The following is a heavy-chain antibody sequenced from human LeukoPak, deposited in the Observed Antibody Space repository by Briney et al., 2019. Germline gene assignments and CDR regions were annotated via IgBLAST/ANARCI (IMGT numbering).Heavy chain of an antibody. Sequence: TGGSLRLSCAASGFFSSYSMNWVRQAPGKGLEWVSSISSSSSYIYYADSVKGRFTISRDNAKNSLYLQMNSLRAEDTAVYYCARSLGDYDGSGANAFDIWGQGTMVTVSS. V-gene: IGHV3-21*01. CDR3: ARSLGDYDGSGANAFDI. CDR2: ISSSSSYI. D-gene: IGHD3-22*01. J-gene: IGHJ3*02. CDR1: GFFSSYS.